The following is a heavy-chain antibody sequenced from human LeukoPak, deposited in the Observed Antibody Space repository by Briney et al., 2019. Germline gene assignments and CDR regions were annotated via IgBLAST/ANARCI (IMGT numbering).Heavy chain of an antibody. J-gene: IGHJ4*02. Sequence: GASVKVSCKASGYTFTSYGISWVRQAPGQGLEWMGITNPSGGSTSYAQKFQGRVTMTRDTSTSTVYMELSSLRSEDTAVYYCARGGENGYSYGDFDYWGQGTLVTVSS. CDR2: TNPSGGST. CDR1: GYTFTSYG. V-gene: IGHV1-46*01. D-gene: IGHD5-18*01. CDR3: ARGGENGYSYGDFDY.